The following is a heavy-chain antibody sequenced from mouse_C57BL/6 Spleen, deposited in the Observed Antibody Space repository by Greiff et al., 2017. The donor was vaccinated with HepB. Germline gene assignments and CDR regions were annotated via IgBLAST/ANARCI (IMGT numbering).Heavy chain of an antibody. D-gene: IGHD1-1*01. CDR1: GYTFTSYW. Sequence: QVQLQQPGAELVMPGASVKLSCKASGYTFTSYWMHWVKQRPGQGLEWIGEIDPSDSYTNYNQKFKGKSTLTVDKSSSTAYMQLSSLTSEDSAVYYCASSYYGSSYYYAMDYWGQGTSVTVSS. CDR2: IDPSDSYT. V-gene: IGHV1-69*01. CDR3: ASSYYGSSYYYAMDY. J-gene: IGHJ4*01.